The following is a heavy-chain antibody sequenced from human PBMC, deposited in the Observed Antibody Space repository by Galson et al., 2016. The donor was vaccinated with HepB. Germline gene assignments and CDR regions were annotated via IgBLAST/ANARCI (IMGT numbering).Heavy chain of an antibody. CDR3: ARYAGYSYENYYMDV. D-gene: IGHD5-18*01. CDR1: GGSISSNNYY. V-gene: IGHV4-39*01. J-gene: IGHJ6*03. Sequence: SETLSLTCTVSGGSISSNNYYWAWVRQSPGKGLEYIASIHYSGNSYYKPSLASRATISVDTSKSQFSLKVRSVSAADTAVYYCARYAGYSYENYYMDVWGKGTTVTVSS. CDR2: IHYSGNS.